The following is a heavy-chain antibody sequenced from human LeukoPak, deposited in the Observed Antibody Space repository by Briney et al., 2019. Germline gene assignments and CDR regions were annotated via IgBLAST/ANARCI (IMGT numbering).Heavy chain of an antibody. CDR1: GASISSYY. Sequence: SETLSLTCTVSGASISSYYWSWVRQPPGKGLEWIGSIYYSGSTYYNPSLKSRVTISVDTSKNQFSLKLSSVTAADTAVYYCARDGYNRGNFDYWGQGTLVTVSS. J-gene: IGHJ4*02. V-gene: IGHV4-59*12. D-gene: IGHD5-24*01. CDR2: IYYSGST. CDR3: ARDGYNRGNFDY.